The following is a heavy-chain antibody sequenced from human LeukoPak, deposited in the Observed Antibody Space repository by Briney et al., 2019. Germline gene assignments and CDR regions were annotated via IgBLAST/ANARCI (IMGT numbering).Heavy chain of an antibody. J-gene: IGHJ3*02. CDR1: GGSISSYY. D-gene: IGHD3-22*01. CDR2: IYSSGST. Sequence: PSETLSLTCTVSGGSISSYYWSWIRQPAGKGLEWIARIYSSGSTNYNPSLKSRVTISVDKSKNQFSLKLTSVTAADTAVYYCALKDYTSGFFDIWGQGTMVTVSS. CDR3: ALKDYTSGFFDI. V-gene: IGHV4-4*07.